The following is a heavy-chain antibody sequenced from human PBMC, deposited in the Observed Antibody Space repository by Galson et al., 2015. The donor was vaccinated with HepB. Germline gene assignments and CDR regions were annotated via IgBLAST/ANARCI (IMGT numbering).Heavy chain of an antibody. J-gene: IGHJ6*02. D-gene: IGHD2-15*01. CDR3: AREYCSGGSCSYYYYGMDV. V-gene: IGHV3-7*03. CDR2: IKQDGSEK. CDR1: GFTFSSYW. Sequence: SLRLSCAASGFTFSSYWMSWVRQAPGEGLEWVANIKQDGSEKYYVDSVKGRFTISRDNAKNSLYLQMNSLRAEDTAVYYCAREYCSGGSCSYYYYGMDVWGQGTTVTVSS.